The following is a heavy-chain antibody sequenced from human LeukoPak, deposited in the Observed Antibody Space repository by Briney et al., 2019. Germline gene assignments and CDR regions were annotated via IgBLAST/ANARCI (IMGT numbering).Heavy chain of an antibody. Sequence: GGSLRLSCAASGFTFTSFGMHWVRQAPGKGLEWVAFIRNDGDVIYYAESVKGRFTISRDNSKNTVYLQLNSLRAEDTAVYYCAKDRDPFNYYGSGSYLIFDYWGQGTLVTVSS. CDR2: IRNDGDVI. CDR1: GFTFTSFG. D-gene: IGHD3-10*01. V-gene: IGHV3-30*02. CDR3: AKDRDPFNYYGSGSYLIFDY. J-gene: IGHJ4*02.